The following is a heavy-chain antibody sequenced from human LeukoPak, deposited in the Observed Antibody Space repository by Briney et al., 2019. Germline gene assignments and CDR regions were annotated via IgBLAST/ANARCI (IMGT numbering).Heavy chain of an antibody. D-gene: IGHD7-27*01. V-gene: IGHV3-21*01. CDR2: ISSSTSYI. J-gene: IGHJ4*02. CDR3: ARWGTGDTFDY. CDR1: GFTFSTYT. Sequence: GRSLRLSCAASGFTFSTYTMNWVRQPPGKGLEWVSSISSSTSYIFYADSVKGRFTISRDNAENSLYLQMSSLRAEDTAVYYCARWGTGDTFDYWGQGTLVTVSS.